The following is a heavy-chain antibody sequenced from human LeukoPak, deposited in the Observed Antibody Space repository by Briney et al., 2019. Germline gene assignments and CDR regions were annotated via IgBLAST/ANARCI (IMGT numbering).Heavy chain of an antibody. V-gene: IGHV1-2*06. CDR3: ARSSRLRFNDGRADKN. Sequence: GASVKVSCKASGYTFTGYYMHWVRQAPGQGLEWMGRINPNSGGTNYAQKFQGRVTMTRDTSISTAYMELSRLRSDDTAVYCCARSSRLRFNDGRADKNWGQGTLVTVSS. CDR1: GYTFTGYY. CDR2: INPNSGGT. D-gene: IGHD1-26*01. J-gene: IGHJ4*02.